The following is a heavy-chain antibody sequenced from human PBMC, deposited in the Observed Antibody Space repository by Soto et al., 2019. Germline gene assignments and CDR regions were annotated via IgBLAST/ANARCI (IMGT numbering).Heavy chain of an antibody. CDR2: IVPIFGKP. CDR1: GGTFSRYA. CDR3: ARGVDYDSSAYYFFF. D-gene: IGHD3-22*01. J-gene: IGHJ4*02. Sequence: QVQLVQSGAEVKKPGSSVKVSCKASGGTFSRYALNWVRQAPGQGPEWMGGIVPIFGKPKYAQKFQGRVTITADESTSTAYIELSSLRSEDTAVYYCARGVDYDSSAYYFFFWGQGTLVTVSS. V-gene: IGHV1-69*01.